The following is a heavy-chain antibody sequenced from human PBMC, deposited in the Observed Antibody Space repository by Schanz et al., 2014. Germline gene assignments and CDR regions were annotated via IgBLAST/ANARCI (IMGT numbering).Heavy chain of an antibody. V-gene: IGHV1-46*03. J-gene: IGHJ4*02. CDR2: INPSSGTT. D-gene: IGHD2-2*01. CDR1: GYTFTTYY. Sequence: QVQLVQSGAEVKKPGASVRVSCKASGYTFTTYYIHWVRQAPGQGLEWMGKINPSSGTTRIAQNFQGRLTVTRDTSTSTVNMELSSLRSEDTGVYYCARGGFFDSTSFDSWGQGILVNVSS. CDR3: ARGGFFDSTSFDS.